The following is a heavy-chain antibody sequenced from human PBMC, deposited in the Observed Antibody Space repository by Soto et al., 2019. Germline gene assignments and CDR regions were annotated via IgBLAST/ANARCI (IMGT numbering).Heavy chain of an antibody. CDR2: ISSSGTTI. CDR3: ARDRYGDYQTDY. Sequence: EVQLVESGGGLVQPGESLRLSCAASGFTFSSYSMNWVRQAPGKGLEWVSYISSSGTTIYYADSVKGRFTISRDNAKNSLYLQMNSLRDEDTAVYYCARDRYGDYQTDYWGQGTLVTVSS. J-gene: IGHJ4*02. D-gene: IGHD4-17*01. V-gene: IGHV3-48*02. CDR1: GFTFSSYS.